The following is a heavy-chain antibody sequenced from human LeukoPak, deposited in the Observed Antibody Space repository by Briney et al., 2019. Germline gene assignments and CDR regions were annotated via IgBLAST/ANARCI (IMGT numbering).Heavy chain of an antibody. V-gene: IGHV3-23*01. CDR3: AKEYVHFDY. D-gene: IGHD3-16*01. Sequence: PGGSLRLSCAASGFTFSSYAMSWVRQAPGKGLEWVSGLSGSGGATYYADSMKGRFTISRDTSKNTLYLQMNSLRAEDTALYYCAKEYVHFDYWGQGTLVTVSS. J-gene: IGHJ4*02. CDR2: LSGSGGAT. CDR1: GFTFSSYA.